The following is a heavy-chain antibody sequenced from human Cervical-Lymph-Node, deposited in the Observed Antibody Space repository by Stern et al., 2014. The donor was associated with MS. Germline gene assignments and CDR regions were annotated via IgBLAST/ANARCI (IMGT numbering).Heavy chain of an antibody. CDR3: ARDTSSPERSDW. D-gene: IGHD1-1*01. CDR2: ITNVGST. V-gene: IGHV3-53*01. J-gene: IGHJ4*02. CDR1: GFTVSRDY. Sequence: EVQLVESLGGVIQPGGSLRLSCTASGFTVSRDYMTWVRQAPGKGLEWVSLITNVGSTFYADSVKGRFTISRDDSKNTVYLHMTSLRAEDTAMYYCARDTSSPERSDWWGQGTLVTVSS.